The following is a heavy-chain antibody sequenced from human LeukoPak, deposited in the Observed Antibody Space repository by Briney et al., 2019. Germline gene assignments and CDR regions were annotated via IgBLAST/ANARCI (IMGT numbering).Heavy chain of an antibody. CDR2: IYSGGST. CDR3: ARFGPGFGEFDY. V-gene: IGHV3-66*01. Sequence: GGSLRLSCAASGFTVSSNYMRWVRQAPAKGLEWVSVIYSGGSTYYAHSVKRRFSISRDNSKNTLYLQMNSLRAEDTAVYYCARFGPGFGEFDYWGQGTLVTVSS. CDR1: GFTVSSNY. J-gene: IGHJ4*02. D-gene: IGHD3-10*01.